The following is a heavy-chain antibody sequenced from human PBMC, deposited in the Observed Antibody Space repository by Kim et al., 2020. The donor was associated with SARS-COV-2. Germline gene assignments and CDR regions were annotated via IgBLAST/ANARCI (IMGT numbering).Heavy chain of an antibody. V-gene: IGHV1-3*01. Sequence: ASVKVSCKASGYTFTSYAMHWVRQAPGQRLEWMGWINAGNGNTKYSQKFQGRVTITRDTSASTAYMELSSLRSEDTAVYYCARGPLGYCSGGSCHRSIGNWFAPWGQGTLVTVSS. CDR1: GYTFTSYA. CDR2: INAGNGNT. CDR3: ARGPLGYCSGGSCHRSIGNWFAP. D-gene: IGHD2-15*01. J-gene: IGHJ5*02.